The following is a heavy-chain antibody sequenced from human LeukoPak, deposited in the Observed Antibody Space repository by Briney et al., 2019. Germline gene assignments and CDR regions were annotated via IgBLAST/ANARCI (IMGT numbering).Heavy chain of an antibody. D-gene: IGHD2/OR15-2a*01. CDR1: GYSFTSYW. V-gene: IGHV5-51*01. CDR2: IYPGDSDT. CDR3: ARDRQILGIDP. J-gene: IGHJ5*02. Sequence: GASLKISCKGSGYSFTSYWTGWVRQMPGKGLEWMGIIYPGDSDTRYSPSFQGQVTISADKSISTAYLQWSSLKASDTAMYYCARDRQILGIDPWGQGTLVTVAS.